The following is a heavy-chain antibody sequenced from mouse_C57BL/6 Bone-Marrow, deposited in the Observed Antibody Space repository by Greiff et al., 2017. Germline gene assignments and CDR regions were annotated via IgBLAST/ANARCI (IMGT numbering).Heavy chain of an antibody. Sequence: QVQLQQPGAELVKPGASVKMSCKASGYTFTSYWITWVKQRPGQGLEWIGDIYPGSGSTNSNEKFKSKATLTVDTSSSTAYMQLSSLTSEDSAVYYCASGDYYGSSYWYFDVWGTGTTVTVSS. J-gene: IGHJ1*03. V-gene: IGHV1-55*01. CDR3: ASGDYYGSSYWYFDV. CDR1: GYTFTSYW. D-gene: IGHD1-1*01. CDR2: IYPGSGST.